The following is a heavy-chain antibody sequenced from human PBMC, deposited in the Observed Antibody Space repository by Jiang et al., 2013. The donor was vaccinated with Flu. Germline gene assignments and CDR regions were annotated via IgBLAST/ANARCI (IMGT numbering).Heavy chain of an antibody. D-gene: IGHD6-19*01. Sequence: GPGLVKPSETLSLTCTVSGGSISSSSYYWGWIRQPPGKGLEWIGSIYYSGSTYYNPSLKSRVTISVDTSKNQFSLKLSSVTAADTAVYYCAIHSGGVAGTHFDYWGQGTLVTVSS. CDR3: AIHSGGVAGTHFDY. CDR1: GGSISSSSYY. V-gene: IGHV4-39*01. CDR2: IYYSGST. J-gene: IGHJ4*02.